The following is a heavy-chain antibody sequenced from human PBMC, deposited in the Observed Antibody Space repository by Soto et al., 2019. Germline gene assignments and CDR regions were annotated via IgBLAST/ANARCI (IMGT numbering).Heavy chain of an antibody. Sequence: EVQLVESGGGLIQPGGSLRLSCAASGFAVSSKYMTWVRQAPGKGLEWVSVIYGGGTTYYADSVKGRFTISRDTSKTTLYLQRNSLRAEDTAVYYCVQTTGWPGFDFWGQGTLVTVSS. CDR2: IYGGGTT. CDR1: GFAVSSKY. J-gene: IGHJ4*02. V-gene: IGHV3-53*01. CDR3: VQTTGWPGFDF. D-gene: IGHD6-19*01.